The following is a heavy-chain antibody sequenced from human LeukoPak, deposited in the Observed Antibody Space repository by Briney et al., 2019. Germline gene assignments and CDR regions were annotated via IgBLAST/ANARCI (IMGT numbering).Heavy chain of an antibody. CDR2: IYYSGST. CDR3: ARVWEYSSSPGEFDY. D-gene: IGHD6-6*01. Sequence: SETLSLTCTFSGGSISSSSYYWGWIRQPPGKGLEWIGSIYYSGSTYYNPSLKSRVTISVDTSKNQFSLKLSSVTAADTAVYYCARVWEYSSSPGEFDYWGQGTLVTVSS. CDR1: GGSISSSSYY. V-gene: IGHV4-39*07. J-gene: IGHJ4*02.